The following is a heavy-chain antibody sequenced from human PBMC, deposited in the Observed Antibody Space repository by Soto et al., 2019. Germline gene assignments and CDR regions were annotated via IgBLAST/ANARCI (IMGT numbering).Heavy chain of an antibody. Sequence: SQTLSLTCAISGDSVSSNSAAWNWIRQSPSRGLEWLGRTYYRSKWYNDYAVSVKSRITINPDTSKNQFSLQLNSVTPEDAAVYYCARGPYRSSWYGGLGYYYYGMDVWGQGTTVTVSS. CDR3: ARGPYRSSWYGGLGYYYYGMDV. V-gene: IGHV6-1*01. J-gene: IGHJ6*02. CDR1: GDSVSSNSAA. D-gene: IGHD6-13*01. CDR2: TYYRSKWYN.